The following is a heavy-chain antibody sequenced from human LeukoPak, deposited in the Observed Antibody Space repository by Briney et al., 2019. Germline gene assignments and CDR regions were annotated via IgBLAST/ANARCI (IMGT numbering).Heavy chain of an antibody. CDR3: ARSRFSIAARLMEPGARWFDP. CDR1: GGTFSSYA. J-gene: IGHJ5*02. Sequence: SVKVSCKAPGGTFSSYAISWVRQAPGQGLEWMGGIIPIFGTANYAQKFQGRVTITADESTSTAYMELSSLRSEDTAVYYCARSRFSIAARLMEPGARWFDPWGQGTLVTVSS. CDR2: IIPIFGTA. D-gene: IGHD6-6*01. V-gene: IGHV1-69*13.